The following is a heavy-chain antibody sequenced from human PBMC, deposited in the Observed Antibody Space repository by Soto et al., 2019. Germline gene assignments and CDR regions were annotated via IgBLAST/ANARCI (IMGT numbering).Heavy chain of an antibody. D-gene: IGHD1-26*01. Sequence: QVQLQQWGAGLLKPSETLSLTCAVYGGSFNTYYWSWIRQPPGKGLEWIGEINHGGGLRYNPSLKSRVSISVDTSKNQFSLKVTSVIAADTAVYYCVRVVVGPTPGHFDQWGQGTLVTVSS. V-gene: IGHV4-34*01. CDR2: INHGGGL. J-gene: IGHJ4*02. CDR1: GGSFNTYY. CDR3: VRVVVGPTPGHFDQ.